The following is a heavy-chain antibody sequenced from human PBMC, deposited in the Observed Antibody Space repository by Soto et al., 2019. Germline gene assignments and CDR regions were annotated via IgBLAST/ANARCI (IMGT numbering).Heavy chain of an antibody. CDR1: AFTFSTYA. D-gene: IGHD3-10*01. J-gene: IGHJ4*02. Sequence: PGVNLRLSCAASAFTFSTYAMSWVRQAPGKGLEWVSTLTRSGNTYYADSVKGRFTIYRDNSKTTLYLQMDSLRAEDTAVYYCAREFAPGSPNYDYWGLGTLVTVSS. V-gene: IGHV3-23*01. CDR3: AREFAPGSPNYDY. CDR2: LTRSGNT.